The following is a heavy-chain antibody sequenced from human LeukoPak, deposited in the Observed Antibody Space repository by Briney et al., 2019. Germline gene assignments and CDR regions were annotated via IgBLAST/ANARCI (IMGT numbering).Heavy chain of an antibody. CDR1: GYSFTRYW. D-gene: IGHD5-18*01. V-gene: IGHV5-51*01. Sequence: GESLKISCKGSGYSFTRYWIGWVRQMPGRGLEWMGIIFPGDSDIRYSPSFQGQVTISVDKSVSTAYLQWSSLKASDTAIYYCARLEDTAMVSGETPALVDYWGQGTLVTVSS. CDR2: IFPGDSDI. J-gene: IGHJ4*02. CDR3: ARLEDTAMVSGETPALVDY.